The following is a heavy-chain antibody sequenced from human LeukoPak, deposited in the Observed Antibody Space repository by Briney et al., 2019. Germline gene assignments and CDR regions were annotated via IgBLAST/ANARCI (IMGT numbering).Heavy chain of an antibody. CDR1: GFTFSSYW. J-gene: IGHJ6*03. V-gene: IGHV3-7*01. CDR3: ARTEGYSYGLFYMDV. CDR2: IKQDGSEK. Sequence: QSGGSLRLSCAASGFTFSSYWMSWVRQAPGKGLEWVANIKQDGSEKYYVDSVEGRFTISRDNAKNSLYLQMNSLRAEDTAVYNCARTEGYSYGLFYMDVWGKGTTVTVSS. D-gene: IGHD5-18*01.